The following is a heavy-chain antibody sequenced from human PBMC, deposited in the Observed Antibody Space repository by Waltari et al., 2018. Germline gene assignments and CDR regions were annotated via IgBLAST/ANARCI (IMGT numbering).Heavy chain of an antibody. CDR2: IYSGGST. CDR1: GFTVSNPY. J-gene: IGHJ4*02. D-gene: IGHD3-3*01. CDR3: ARAAYDFRSGYYFDS. Sequence: EVQLVASGGGLIQPGGSLRLSCAASGFTVSNPYMSWVRQAPGKGLDWVSVIYSGGSTYYRDSVRGRFTISRDDSKNTLYLQMNSLRAEDTAIYYCARAAYDFRSGYYFDSWGQGTLVTVSS. V-gene: IGHV3-53*01.